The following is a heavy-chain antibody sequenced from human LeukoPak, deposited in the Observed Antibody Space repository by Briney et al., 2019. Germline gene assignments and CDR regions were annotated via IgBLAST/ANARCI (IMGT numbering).Heavy chain of an antibody. CDR1: GGSISSDH. V-gene: IGHV4-4*07. CDR3: ARGYCSSTSCYAFDP. J-gene: IGHJ5*02. CDR2: IYTTEST. D-gene: IGHD2-2*01. Sequence: SETLSLTCTVSGGSISSDHWSWIRQPAGKGLEWIGRIYTTESTNYNPSLKSRVTISLDKSKNQFSLKLNSVTAADTAVYYCARGYCSSTSCYAFDPWGQGTLVTVSS.